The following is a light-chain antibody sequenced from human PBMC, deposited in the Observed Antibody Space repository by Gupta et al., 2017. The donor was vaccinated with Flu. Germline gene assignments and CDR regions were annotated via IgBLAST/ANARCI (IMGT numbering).Light chain of an antibody. CDR3: LQQVSYPWT. Sequence: PSSLSASVGDTVTITCRASQGIRDYLGWYQQKPGRAPKLLISATYNVQSGVPSRFSGTAAGTEFTLTISSLQAEDFATYYCLQQVSYPWTFGQGTKVDIK. V-gene: IGKV1-17*01. CDR1: QGIRDY. CDR2: ATY. J-gene: IGKJ1*01.